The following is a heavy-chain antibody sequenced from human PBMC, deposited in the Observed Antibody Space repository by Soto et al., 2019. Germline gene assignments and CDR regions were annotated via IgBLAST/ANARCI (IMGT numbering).Heavy chain of an antibody. Sequence: TLSLTCAVSGGSIRSGGYSWGWIRQPPGKGLEWIGDIYYSGSTYYNPSLKSRVTISVDRSKNQFSLKLSSVTAADTAVYYCARHRGVYYDILTGYYGHFDYWGQGTLVTVSS. V-gene: IGHV4-30-2*03. CDR3: ARHRGVYYDILTGYYGHFDY. D-gene: IGHD3-9*01. J-gene: IGHJ4*02. CDR2: IYYSGST. CDR1: GGSIRSGGYS.